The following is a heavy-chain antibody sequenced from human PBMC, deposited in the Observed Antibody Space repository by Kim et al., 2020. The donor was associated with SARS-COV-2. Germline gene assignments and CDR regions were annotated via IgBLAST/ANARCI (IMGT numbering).Heavy chain of an antibody. CDR3: ARGRLTIFGAHGHYNYYGMDV. V-gene: IGHV4-34*01. CDR2: INHNGST. Sequence: SETLSLTCAVYGGSFSGYYWSWIRQPPGKGLELIGEINHNGSTNYNPSLKIRVTVSVETSKNQFSLKLSSVSAADTAVYYCARGRLTIFGAHGHYNYYGMDVWGQGTTVTVSS. D-gene: IGHD3-3*01. CDR1: GGSFSGYY. J-gene: IGHJ6*02.